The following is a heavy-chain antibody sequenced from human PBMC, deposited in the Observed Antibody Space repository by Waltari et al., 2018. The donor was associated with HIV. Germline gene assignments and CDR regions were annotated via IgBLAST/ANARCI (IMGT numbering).Heavy chain of an antibody. J-gene: IGHJ4*02. CDR3: ARVIAAAGLRFDS. CDR1: GDAVSSGSFY. Sequence: QVQLQESGPGLVKPSETLSLTCTVSGDAVSSGSFYWSWMRQPPGKGLEWLGNTYYSGRTSYNPSLKSRVTISIDASKNHFSLKLRSVTAVDTAVYYCARVIAAAGLRFDSWGQGTLVTVSS. V-gene: IGHV4-61*01. CDR2: TYYSGRT. D-gene: IGHD6-13*01.